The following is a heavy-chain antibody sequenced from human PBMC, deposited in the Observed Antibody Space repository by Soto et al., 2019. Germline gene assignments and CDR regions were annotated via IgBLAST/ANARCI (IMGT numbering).Heavy chain of an antibody. CDR3: ARDRSSSWSFDY. D-gene: IGHD6-13*01. Sequence: QVQLVESGGGVVQPGRSLRLSCAASGFTFSSYGMHWVRQAPGKGLEWVTVLSHDGSDKYYADSVKGRFTISRDNSKNTVYLEINSLRAEDTAVYYCARDRSSSWSFDYWGQGTLVTVSS. CDR2: LSHDGSDK. CDR1: GFTFSSYG. J-gene: IGHJ4*02. V-gene: IGHV3-30*03.